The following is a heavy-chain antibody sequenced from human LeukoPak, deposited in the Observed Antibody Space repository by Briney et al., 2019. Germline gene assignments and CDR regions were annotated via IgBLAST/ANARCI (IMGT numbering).Heavy chain of an antibody. CDR3: ARAVGGAFYMDV. CDR2: FYSCGAT. CDR1: GLSLNISF. V-gene: IGHV3-53*01. Sequence: GGSLRLSCVASGLSLNISFISWVRQAPGKGLEWVSVFYSCGATYYADSVKGRFTMSRDNSKNTLYLQMNSLRAEDTGMYYCARAVGGAFYMDVWGKGTTVTVSS. J-gene: IGHJ6*03. D-gene: IGHD2-15*01.